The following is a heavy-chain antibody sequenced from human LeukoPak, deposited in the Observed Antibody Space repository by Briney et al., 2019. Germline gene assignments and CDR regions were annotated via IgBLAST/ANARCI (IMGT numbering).Heavy chain of an antibody. D-gene: IGHD7-27*01. CDR3: ARMDPGEDYYYYMDV. CDR2: IIPIFGTA. CDR1: AGTFSSYA. J-gene: IGHJ6*03. V-gene: IGHV1-69*13. Sequence: ASVKVSCKASAGTFSSYAISWVRQAPGQGLEWMGGIIPIFGTANYAQKFQGRVTITADESTSTAYMELSSLRSEDTAVYYCARMDPGEDYYYYMDVWGKGTTVTISS.